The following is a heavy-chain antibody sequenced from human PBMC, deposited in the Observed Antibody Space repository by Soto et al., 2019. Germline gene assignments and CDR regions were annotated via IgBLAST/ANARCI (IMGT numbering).Heavy chain of an antibody. J-gene: IGHJ6*02. Sequence: PGGSLRLSCAASGFTFSSYWMSWVRQAPGKGLEWVANIKQDGSEKYYVDSVKGRFTISRDNAKNSLYLQMNSLRAEDTAVYYCAKDSEEIVATIEGPVYYYYYYGMDVWGQGTTVTVSS. D-gene: IGHD5-12*01. CDR2: IKQDGSEK. CDR3: AKDSEEIVATIEGPVYYYYYYGMDV. V-gene: IGHV3-7*01. CDR1: GFTFSSYW.